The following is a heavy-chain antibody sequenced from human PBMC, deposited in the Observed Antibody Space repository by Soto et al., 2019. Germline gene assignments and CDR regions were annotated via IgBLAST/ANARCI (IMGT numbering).Heavy chain of an antibody. D-gene: IGHD5-12*01. CDR1: GGSISSSSYY. Sequence: QLQLQESGPGLVKPSETLSLTCTVSGGSISSSSYYWGWIRQPPGKGLEWIGSIYYSGSTYYNPSLKXXVXICXDTSKNQFSLKLSSVTAADTAVYYCARGNGYNYNYWGQGTLVTVSS. CDR3: ARGNGYNYNY. V-gene: IGHV4-39*01. J-gene: IGHJ4*02. CDR2: IYYSGST.